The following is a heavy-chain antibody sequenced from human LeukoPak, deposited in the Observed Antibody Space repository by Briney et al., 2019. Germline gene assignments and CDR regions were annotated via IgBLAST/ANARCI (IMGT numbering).Heavy chain of an antibody. V-gene: IGHV3-30*18. D-gene: IGHD1-26*01. CDR3: AKDLLGGDSGSYYEVGELGMDV. Sequence: GGSLRLSCAVSGFTFSSYGMHWVRQAPGKGLEWVAVISYDGSNKYYADSVKGRFTISRDKSKNTLYLQMNSPRAEDTAVYYCAKDLLGGDSGSYYEVGELGMDVWGQGTTVTVSS. CDR2: ISYDGSNK. CDR1: GFTFSSYG. J-gene: IGHJ6*02.